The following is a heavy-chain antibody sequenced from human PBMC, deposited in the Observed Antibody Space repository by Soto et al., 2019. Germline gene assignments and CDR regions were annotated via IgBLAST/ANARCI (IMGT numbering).Heavy chain of an antibody. CDR2: ISSDGTTT. CDR1: GFTFSSHG. Sequence: QVQLVESGGGVVQPGRSLRLSCAASGFTFSSHGMHWVRQAPGKGLEWVTVISSDGTTTYDVDSVKGRFTISRDNSKNTLFLQMNRLRAEDTAVYYCAKESNHYSNSKWSFDCWGQGTLVTVSS. CDR3: AKESNHYSNSKWSFDC. D-gene: IGHD2-21*01. V-gene: IGHV3-30*18. J-gene: IGHJ4*02.